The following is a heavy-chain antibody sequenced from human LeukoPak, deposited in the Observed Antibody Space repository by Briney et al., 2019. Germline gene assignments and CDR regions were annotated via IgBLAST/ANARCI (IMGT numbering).Heavy chain of an antibody. J-gene: IGHJ4*02. CDR3: ARLTGDYDILTGYYLAY. D-gene: IGHD3-9*01. CDR2: INHSGST. CDR1: GGSFSGYY. V-gene: IGHV4-34*01. Sequence: PSETLSLTCAVYGGSFSGYYWSWIRQPPGKGLEWIGEINHSGSTNYTPSLKSRVTISVETSKNQFSLKLSSVTAADTAVYYCARLTGDYDILTGYYLAYWGQGTLVTVSS.